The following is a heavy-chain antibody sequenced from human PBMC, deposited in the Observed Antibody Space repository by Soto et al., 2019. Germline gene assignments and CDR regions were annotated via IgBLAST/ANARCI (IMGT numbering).Heavy chain of an antibody. CDR3: ARETPTRAWTDYYGMDV. J-gene: IGHJ6*02. CDR2: IYYSGST. CDR1: GGSISSGDYY. V-gene: IGHV4-30-4*01. D-gene: IGHD1-26*01. Sequence: KASETLSLTCTVSGGSISSGDYYWSWIRQPPGKGLEWIGYIYYSGSTYYNPSLKSRVTISVDTSKNQFSLKLSPVTAADTAVYYCARETPTRAWTDYYGMDVWGQGITVTVSS.